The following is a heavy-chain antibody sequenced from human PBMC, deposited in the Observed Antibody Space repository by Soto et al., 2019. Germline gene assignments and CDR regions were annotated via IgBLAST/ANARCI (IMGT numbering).Heavy chain of an antibody. Sequence: QVQLVQSGAEVKQPGASVKVSCKVSGYTLTELSMHWVRQAPGKGLEWMGGFDPEDGETIYAQKFQGRVTMTEDTSTDTAYMELSSLRSEDTAVYYCATSSIAARLGSGYYYGMDVWGQGTTVTVSS. CDR1: GYTLTELS. J-gene: IGHJ6*02. D-gene: IGHD6-6*01. CDR2: FDPEDGET. CDR3: ATSSIAARLGSGYYYGMDV. V-gene: IGHV1-24*01.